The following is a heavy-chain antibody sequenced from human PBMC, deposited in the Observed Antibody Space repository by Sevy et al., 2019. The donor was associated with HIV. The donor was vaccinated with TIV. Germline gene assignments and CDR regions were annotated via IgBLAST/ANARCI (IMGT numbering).Heavy chain of an antibody. CDR2: IYYSGST. D-gene: IGHD3-10*01. J-gene: IGHJ4*02. CDR3: ARGGGYYISGSL. CDR1: RGSISNSY. Sequence: SETLSLTCTVSRGSISNSYWSWIRQPPGKGLEWIGYIYYSGSTNYNPSLKSRVTMSIDTSKNQFSLNLSSVTAADTAVYYCARGGGYYISGSLWGQGTLVTVSS. V-gene: IGHV4-59*01.